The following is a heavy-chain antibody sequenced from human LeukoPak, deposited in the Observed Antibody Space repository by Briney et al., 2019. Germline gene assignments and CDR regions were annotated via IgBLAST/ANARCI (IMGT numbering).Heavy chain of an antibody. CDR1: GFSLSTSGVG. Sequence: SGPTLVNPTQTLTLTCTFSGFSLSTSGVGVGWIRQPPGKALEWLALIYWNDDKSYSPSLKSRLTITKDTSKNQVVLTMTNMDPVDTATYYCAQTVLAAAGIGPRRWYFQHWGQGTLVTVSS. CDR2: IYWNDDK. D-gene: IGHD6-13*01. V-gene: IGHV2-5*01. J-gene: IGHJ1*01. CDR3: AQTVLAAAGIGPRRWYFQH.